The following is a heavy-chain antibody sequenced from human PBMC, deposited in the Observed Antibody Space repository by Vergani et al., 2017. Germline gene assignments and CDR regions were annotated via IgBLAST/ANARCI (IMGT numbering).Heavy chain of an antibody. CDR2: ISSSSSYI. D-gene: IGHD5-24*01. CDR3: ARARMATDNWFDP. CDR1: GFTFSSYS. V-gene: IGHV3-21*01. Sequence: EVQLVESGGGLVKPGGSLRLSCAASGFTFSSYSMNWVRQAPVKGLEWVSSISSSSSYIYYADSVKGRFTIARDNAKHSLYLQMNSLRAEETAVYCCARARMATDNWFDPWGQGTLVTVSS. J-gene: IGHJ5*02.